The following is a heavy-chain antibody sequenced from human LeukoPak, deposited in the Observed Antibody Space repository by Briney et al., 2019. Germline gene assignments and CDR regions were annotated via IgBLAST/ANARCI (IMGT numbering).Heavy chain of an antibody. J-gene: IGHJ5*01. CDR1: GYTFNTYG. CDR3: ARDKAFLGYYDTSGYFQQWFDS. Sequence: ASVKVSCKASGYTFNTYGITWVRQAPGQGLEWMGWISPYNGDTHYAQKFQDRVTMTTDRSTSTAYMDLRSLGFDDTAVYYCARDKAFLGYYDTSGYFQQWFDSWGQGTLVTVSS. V-gene: IGHV1-18*04. CDR2: ISPYNGDT. D-gene: IGHD3-22*01.